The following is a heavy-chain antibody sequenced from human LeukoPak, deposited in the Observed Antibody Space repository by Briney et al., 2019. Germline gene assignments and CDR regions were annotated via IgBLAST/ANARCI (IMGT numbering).Heavy chain of an antibody. CDR3: ARGPYAWGYIDY. Sequence: SETLSLTCTVSGGSISSSSYYWGWIRQPPGKGLEWIGSIYYSGSTYYNPSLKSRVTISVDTSKNQFSLKLSSVTAADTAVYYCARGPYAWGYIDYWGQGTLVTVSS. D-gene: IGHD7-27*01. CDR1: GGSISSSSYY. CDR2: IYYSGST. V-gene: IGHV4-39*01. J-gene: IGHJ4*02.